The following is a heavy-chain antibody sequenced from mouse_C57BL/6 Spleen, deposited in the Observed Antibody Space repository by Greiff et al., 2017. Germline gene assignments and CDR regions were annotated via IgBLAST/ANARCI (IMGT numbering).Heavy chain of an antibody. D-gene: IGHD6-1*01. CDR2: IHPDGGST. V-gene: IGHV1-64*01. J-gene: IGHJ3*01. CDR3: AGSEPGIGLGY. CDR1: GYTFTSYW. Sequence: QVQLQQPGAELVKPGASVKLSCKASGYTFTSYWMHWVKQRPGQGLEWIGTIHPDGGSTNYNEKFKSKATLTVDKSSSTAYMQLSSLTSEDSAVYCWAGSEPGIGLGYWGQGTLVTVSA.